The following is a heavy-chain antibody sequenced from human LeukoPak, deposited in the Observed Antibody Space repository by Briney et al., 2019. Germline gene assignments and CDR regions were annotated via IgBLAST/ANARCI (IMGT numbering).Heavy chain of an antibody. CDR1: GGSFSGYY. D-gene: IGHD6-13*01. J-gene: IGHJ4*02. CDR3: ASYSSSWYGKVFDY. V-gene: IGHV4-34*01. CDR2: INHSGST. Sequence: PSETLSLTCAVYGGSFSGYYWSWIRQPPWKGLEWIGEINHSGSTNYNPSLKSRVTISVDTSKNQFSLKLSSVTAADTAVYYCASYSSSWYGKVFDYWGQGTLVTVSS.